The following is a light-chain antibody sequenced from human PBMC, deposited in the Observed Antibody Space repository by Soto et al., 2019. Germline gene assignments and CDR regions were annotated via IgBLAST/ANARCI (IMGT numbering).Light chain of an antibody. CDR3: QQYNNWPPYT. V-gene: IGKV3-15*01. CDR2: GAS. CDR1: QSVSSN. Sequence: EIVMTQSPATLSVSPGERATLSCRASQSVSSNLAWYQQKPXXAPRLLIYGASTRATGIPAXXXXXXXXXXXXXXXSSLQSEDFAVYYCQQYNNWPPYTFGQGTKLEIK. J-gene: IGKJ2*01.